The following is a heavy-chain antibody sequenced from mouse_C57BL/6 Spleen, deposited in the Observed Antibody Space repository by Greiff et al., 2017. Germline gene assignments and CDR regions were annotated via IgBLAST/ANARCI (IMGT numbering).Heavy chain of an antibody. CDR2: IDPENGDT. V-gene: IGHV14-4*01. CDR1: GFNIKDDY. J-gene: IGHJ2*01. Sequence: EVKLMESGAELVRPGASVKLSCTASGFNIKDDYMHWVKQRPEQGLEWIGWIDPENGDTEYASKFQGKATITADTSSNTAYLQLSSLTSEDTAVYYCTTGSNYVDYWGQGTTLTVSS. D-gene: IGHD5-1*01. CDR3: TTGSNYVDY.